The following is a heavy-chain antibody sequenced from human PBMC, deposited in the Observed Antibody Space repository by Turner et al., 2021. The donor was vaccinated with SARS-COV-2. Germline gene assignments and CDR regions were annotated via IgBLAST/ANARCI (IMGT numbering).Heavy chain of an antibody. D-gene: IGHD6-13*01. V-gene: IGHV3-7*01. CDR3: ASGSGWLIDY. Sequence: EVQLVESGGRLVQPGESLRLSCVASEFTFSTYWMNWVRQAPGKAPEWVASIDQDNSEQNYVDSVRGRFTISRDNAKNSLYLQMNSLRAVDTAVYYCASGSGWLIDYWGQGTLVTVSS. CDR2: IDQDNSEQ. J-gene: IGHJ4*02. CDR1: EFTFSTYW.